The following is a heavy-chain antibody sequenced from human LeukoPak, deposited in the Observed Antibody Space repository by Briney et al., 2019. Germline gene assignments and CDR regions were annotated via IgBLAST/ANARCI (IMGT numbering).Heavy chain of an antibody. D-gene: IGHD1-26*01. V-gene: IGHV3-23*01. CDR1: GFTFSSYA. J-gene: IGHJ4*02. Sequence: GGSLRLSCAASGFTFSSYAMSWVGQAPGKGLEGGSAISGSGGSTYYADSVKGRFTISSDNSTNPLYLQMNSLRADDTAVYYCAKGGRRAWDYFDYWGQGPLVLVSS. CDR3: AKGGRRAWDYFDY. CDR2: ISGSGGST.